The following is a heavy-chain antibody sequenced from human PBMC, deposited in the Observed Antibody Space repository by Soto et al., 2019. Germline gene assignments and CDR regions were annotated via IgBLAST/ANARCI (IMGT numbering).Heavy chain of an antibody. V-gene: IGHV5-10-1*01. J-gene: IGHJ4*02. D-gene: IGHD6-13*01. CDR2: IDPSDSYT. CDR1: GYSYTSYW. Sequence: GESLKISCKGSGYSYTSYWISWVRQMPGKGLEWTGRIDPSDSYTNYSPSFQGHVTISADKSISTAYLQWSSLKASDTAMYYCAASTLYSSSWYDYWGQGTLVTVSS. CDR3: AASTLYSSSWYDY.